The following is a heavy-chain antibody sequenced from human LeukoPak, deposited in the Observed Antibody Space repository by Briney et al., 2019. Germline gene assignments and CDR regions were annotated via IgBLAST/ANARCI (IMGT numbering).Heavy chain of an antibody. Sequence: KPGGSLRLSCAASRFTFSTYSMNWVRQAPGKGLEWVSFISTSSSYIYYADSVKGRFTISRDNARNSLYLQMNSLRAEDTAVYYCARDTDIVVVVAALDYWGQGTLVTVSS. CDR3: ARDTDIVVVVAALDY. CDR2: ISTSSSYI. V-gene: IGHV3-21*01. CDR1: RFTFSTYS. D-gene: IGHD2-15*01. J-gene: IGHJ4*02.